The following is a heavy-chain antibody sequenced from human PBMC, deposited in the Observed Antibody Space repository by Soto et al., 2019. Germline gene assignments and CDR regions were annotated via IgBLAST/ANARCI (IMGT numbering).Heavy chain of an antibody. V-gene: IGHV1-3*01. CDR3: ANSGSYYDPFDY. D-gene: IGHD1-26*01. J-gene: IGHJ4*02. CDR1: GYPFPDSA. Sequence: GASVKVACKASGYPFPDSAIHWVRQAPGQGLEWMGWINVVIGTTEYSQKFQGRVTNTGDMSASTAYMELSSLRSEDTALYYCANSGSYYDPFDYWGQGTLVTVSS. CDR2: INVVIGTT.